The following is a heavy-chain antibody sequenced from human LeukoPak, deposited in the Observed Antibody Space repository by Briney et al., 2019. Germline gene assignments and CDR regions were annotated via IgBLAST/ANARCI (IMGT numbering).Heavy chain of an antibody. CDR2: ISYDGSNK. CDR1: GFTFSSYG. V-gene: IGHV3-30*03. J-gene: IGHJ6*02. CDR3: ARAPTNYYGMDV. Sequence: PGGSLRLSCAASGFTFSSYGMHWVRQAPGKGLEWVAVISYDGSNKYYADSVKGRFTISRDNSKNTLYLQMNSLRAEDTAVYYCARAPTNYYGMDVWGQGTTVTVSS. D-gene: IGHD5-12*01.